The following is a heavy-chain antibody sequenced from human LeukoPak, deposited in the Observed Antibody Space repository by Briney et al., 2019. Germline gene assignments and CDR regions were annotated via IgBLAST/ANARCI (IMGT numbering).Heavy chain of an antibody. J-gene: IGHJ4*02. CDR3: AKGGSYFSRQFDY. CDR1: GFSFSSYA. Sequence: GGSLRLSCAGSGFSFSSYAMSWVRQAPGKGLEWVSAISGSGGSTYYADSVKGRFTISRDNSKNTLYLQMNSLRAEDTAVYYCAKGGSYFSRQFDYWGQGTLVTVSS. V-gene: IGHV3-23*01. D-gene: IGHD1-26*01. CDR2: ISGSGGST.